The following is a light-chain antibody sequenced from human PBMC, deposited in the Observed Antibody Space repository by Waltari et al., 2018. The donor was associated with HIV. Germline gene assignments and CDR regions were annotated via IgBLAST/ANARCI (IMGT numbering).Light chain of an antibody. Sequence: IQMTQSPSALSASVGETVTITCRASQKSNRYLNWYQKKVGEPPKLLVYGGSSLQRGVPARFRGSGSGSEYILTISNLQSDDFATYFCQQSYGAPFTFGPGSTL. CDR1: QKSNRY. CDR2: GGS. V-gene: IGKV1-39*01. CDR3: QQSYGAPFT. J-gene: IGKJ3*01.